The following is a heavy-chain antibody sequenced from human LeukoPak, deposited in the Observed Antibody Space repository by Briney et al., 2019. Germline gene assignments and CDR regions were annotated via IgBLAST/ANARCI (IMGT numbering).Heavy chain of an antibody. Sequence: SETLSLTCTVSGGSVSSGSYYWSWIRQPPGKGLEWIGYIYYSGSTNYNPSLKSRVTILVDTPKNQFSLKLNSVTAADTAVYYCAREGGDGYNYVYWYFDLWGRGTLVTVSS. J-gene: IGHJ2*01. CDR2: IYYSGST. V-gene: IGHV4-61*01. D-gene: IGHD5-24*01. CDR1: GGSVSSGSYY. CDR3: AREGGDGYNYVYWYFDL.